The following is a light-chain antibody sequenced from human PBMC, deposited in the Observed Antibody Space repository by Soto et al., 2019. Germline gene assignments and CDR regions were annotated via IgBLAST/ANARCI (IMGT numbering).Light chain of an antibody. J-gene: IGLJ2*01. CDR1: NLGSKS. V-gene: IGLV3-21*02. CDR3: QVWDNSSDLDVV. CDR2: DDS. Sequence: SYELTQPPSVSVAPGQTARINCGGNNLGSKSVHWYQQKPGQAPVLVVSDDSDRPSGIPERFSGSTSGNTATLTISRVEAGDEADYYCQVWDNSSDLDVVFGGGTKVTVL.